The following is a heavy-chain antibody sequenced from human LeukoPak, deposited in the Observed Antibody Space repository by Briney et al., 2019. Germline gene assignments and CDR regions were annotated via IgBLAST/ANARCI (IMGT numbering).Heavy chain of an antibody. CDR3: AKSPSSGLSNFDY. V-gene: IGHV3-9*01. D-gene: IGHD2/OR15-2a*01. J-gene: IGHJ4*02. CDR1: GFTFDDYA. Sequence: GGSLRLSCAASGFTFDDYAMHWVRQAPGKGLEWVSGISWNSGSIGYADSVKGRFTISRDNAKNSLYLQMSSLRAEDTALYYCAKSPSSGLSNFDYWGQGTLVTVSS. CDR2: ISWNSGSI.